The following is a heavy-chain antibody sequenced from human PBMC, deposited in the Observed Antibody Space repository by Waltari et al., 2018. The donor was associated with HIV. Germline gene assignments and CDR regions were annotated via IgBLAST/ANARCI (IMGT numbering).Heavy chain of an antibody. V-gene: IGHV4-59*01. CDR1: GGSISSYY. CDR2: IYYSGST. CDR3: ARDLTVRGVSNWYFDL. J-gene: IGHJ2*01. Sequence: QVQLQESGPGLVKPSETLSLTCTVPGGSISSYYWIWIRQPPGKGLEWIGYIYYSGSTNYNPSLKSRVTISVDTSKNQFSLKLSSVTAADTAVYYCARDLTVRGVSNWYFDLWGRGTLVTVSS. D-gene: IGHD3-10*01.